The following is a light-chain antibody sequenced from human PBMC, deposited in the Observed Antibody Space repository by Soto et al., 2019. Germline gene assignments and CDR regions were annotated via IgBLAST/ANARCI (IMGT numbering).Light chain of an antibody. CDR3: AAWDGSLQTWV. J-gene: IGLJ3*02. CDR1: SSNIGSNI. V-gene: IGLV1-44*01. Sequence: QSVLTQPPSASGTPGQRVTISCSGSSSNIGSNIVNWYQQLPGTAPKILIYTNNLRPSGVPDRFSDSKSGTSASLAISGLQSEDEADYYCAAWDGSLQTWVFGGGTKVTVL. CDR2: TNN.